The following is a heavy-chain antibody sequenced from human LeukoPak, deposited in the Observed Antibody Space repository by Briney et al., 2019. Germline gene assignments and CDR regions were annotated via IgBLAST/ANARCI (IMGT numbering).Heavy chain of an antibody. V-gene: IGHV1-2*06. CDR1: GYTFTGYF. D-gene: IGHD7-27*01. J-gene: IGHJ4*02. CDR2: INLNSGGA. CDR3: ARDLSSTANWEFDY. Sequence: ASVKVSCKASGYTFTGYFIHWVRQAPGRGLEWMGRINLNSGGAEYEQNFQGRVTMTRDTSINTAYMTLSRLTFDDTAMYYCARDLSSTANWEFDYWGQGTVVTVSS.